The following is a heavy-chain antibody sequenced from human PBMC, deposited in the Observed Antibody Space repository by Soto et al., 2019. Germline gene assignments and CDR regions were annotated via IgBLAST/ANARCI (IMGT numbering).Heavy chain of an antibody. D-gene: IGHD6-19*01. CDR1: GGSISSSSYY. Sequence: SETLSLTCTVSGGSISSSSYYWGWIRQPPGKGLEWIGGIYYSGITYYNPSLKSRVTISVDTSKNQFSLKLSSVTAADTAVYYCARAVAGTTYYYYYGMDAWGQGTTVTV. CDR3: ARAVAGTTYYYYYGMDA. CDR2: IYYSGIT. J-gene: IGHJ6*02. V-gene: IGHV4-39*01.